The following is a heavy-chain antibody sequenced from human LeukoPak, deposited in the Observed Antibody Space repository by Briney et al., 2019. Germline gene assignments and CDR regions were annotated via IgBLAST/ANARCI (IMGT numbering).Heavy chain of an antibody. CDR3: ARGGEGYCSSTSCRVPFDY. J-gene: IGHJ4*02. CDR1: GGTFSSYA. CDR2: IIPIFGTA. D-gene: IGHD2-2*01. V-gene: IGHV1-69*01. Sequence: SSVKVSCKASGGTFSSYAISWVRQAPGQGLGWMGGIIPIFGTANYAQKFQGRVTITADESTSTAYMELSSLRSEDTAVYYCARGGEGYCSSTSCRVPFDYWGQGTLVTVSS.